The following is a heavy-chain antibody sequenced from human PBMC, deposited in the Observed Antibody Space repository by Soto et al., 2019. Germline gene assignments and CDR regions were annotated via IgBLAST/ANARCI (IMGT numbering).Heavy chain of an antibody. J-gene: IGHJ6*02. V-gene: IGHV1-2*04. CDR2: INPESGGT. CDR1: GYSFTDYH. D-gene: IGHD2-8*01. CDR3: ARGDSTDCSNGVCSFFYNHDMDV. Sequence: ASVKVSCKASGYSFTDYHIHWVRQAPGQGLEWLGRINPESGGTSTAQKFQGWVTMTTDTSISTASMELTRLTSDDTAIYYCARGDSTDCSNGVCSFFYNHDMDVWGQGTTVTVSS.